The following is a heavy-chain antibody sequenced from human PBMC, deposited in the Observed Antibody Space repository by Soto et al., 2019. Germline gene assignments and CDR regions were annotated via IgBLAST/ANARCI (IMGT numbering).Heavy chain of an antibody. D-gene: IGHD6-19*01. J-gene: IGHJ5*02. CDR2: INHSGST. Sequence: SETLSLTCAVYGGSFSGYYWSWIRQPPGKGLEWIGEINHSGSTNYNPSLKSRVTISVDTSKNQFSLKLSSVTAADTAVYYCARGGEQWLEGYNWFDPWGQGTLVTVAS. CDR3: ARGGEQWLEGYNWFDP. V-gene: IGHV4-34*01. CDR1: GGSFSGYY.